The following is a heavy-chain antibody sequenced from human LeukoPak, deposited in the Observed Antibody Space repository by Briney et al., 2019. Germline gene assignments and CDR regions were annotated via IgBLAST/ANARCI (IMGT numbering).Heavy chain of an antibody. Sequence: GGSLRLSCAASGFTFDDYAMHWVRQAPGKGLEWVSGISWNSGSIGYADSVKGRFTISRDNAKNSLYLQVNSLRAEDTALYYCAKETAAAGSFDYWGQGTLVTVSS. CDR2: ISWNSGSI. V-gene: IGHV3-9*01. J-gene: IGHJ4*02. CDR3: AKETAAAGSFDY. D-gene: IGHD6-13*01. CDR1: GFTFDDYA.